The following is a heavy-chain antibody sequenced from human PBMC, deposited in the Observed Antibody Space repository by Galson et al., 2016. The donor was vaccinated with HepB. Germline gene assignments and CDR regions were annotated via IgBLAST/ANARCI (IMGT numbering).Heavy chain of an antibody. CDR3: ARGGRDTAMDYYYYGMDV. V-gene: IGHV3-66*01. D-gene: IGHD5-18*01. J-gene: IGHJ6*02. Sequence: SLRLSCAASGFTVSSNYMSWVRQAPGKGLEWVSVIYSGGSTYYADSVKGRFTISRDNSKNTLYLQMNSLRAEDTAVYSCARGGRDTAMDYYYYGMDVWGQGTTGTVSS. CDR2: IYSGGST. CDR1: GFTVSSNY.